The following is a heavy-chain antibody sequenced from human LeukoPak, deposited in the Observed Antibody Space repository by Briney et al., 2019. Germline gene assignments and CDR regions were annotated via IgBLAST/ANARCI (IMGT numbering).Heavy chain of an antibody. D-gene: IGHD5-24*01. CDR2: ISSSGSSI. J-gene: IGHJ3*02. CDR3: ARARDGYNSGAFDI. V-gene: IGHV3-11*04. Sequence: GGSLRLSCAASGFSFSDYYMIWIRQAPGKGLEWISYISSSGSSIYYADSVKGRFTISRDNAKNSLYLQMNSLRAEDTAVYYCARARDGYNSGAFDIWGQGTMVTVSS. CDR1: GFSFSDYY.